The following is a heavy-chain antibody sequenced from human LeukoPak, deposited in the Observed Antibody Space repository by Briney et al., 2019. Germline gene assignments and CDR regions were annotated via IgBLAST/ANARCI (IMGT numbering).Heavy chain of an antibody. CDR2: IYSSGST. D-gene: IGHD5-12*01. CDR3: AKEHNSGYDHWGDRFDY. Sequence: GGSLRLSCAASGFTVSSNYMSWVRQAPGKGLEWVSVIYSSGSTYYAEAVKGRFTISRDNSKNTLYLQMNSLRDEDRDVYYCAKEHNSGYDHWGDRFDYWGQGTLATVSS. CDR1: GFTVSSNY. J-gene: IGHJ4*02. V-gene: IGHV3-53*01.